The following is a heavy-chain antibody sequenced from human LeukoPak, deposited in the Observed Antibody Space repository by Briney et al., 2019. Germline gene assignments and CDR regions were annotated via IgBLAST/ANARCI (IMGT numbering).Heavy chain of an antibody. D-gene: IGHD1-26*01. J-gene: IGHJ4*02. Sequence: GGSLRLSCVGTGFTFSTYRMNWVRQAPGKGLEWVSSISSSSSHIYYADSVKGRITISRDNAKNSLYLQMNSLRVEDTAVYYCARAGSFRFDYWGQGSLVTVSS. CDR2: ISSSSSHI. V-gene: IGHV3-21*01. CDR1: GFTFSTYR. CDR3: ARAGSFRFDY.